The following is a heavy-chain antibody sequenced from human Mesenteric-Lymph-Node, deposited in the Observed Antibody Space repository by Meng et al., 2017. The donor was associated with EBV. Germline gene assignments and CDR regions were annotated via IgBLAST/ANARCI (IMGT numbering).Heavy chain of an antibody. CDR3: ATIPRGSFEGNLDS. D-gene: IGHD1-26*01. CDR2: LDPEDGRT. CDR1: GYTLTEFP. Sequence: QVHLVQSGAEVKKPGASVKVSCKVSGYTLTEFPMHWVRQAPGKGLEWMGGLDPEDGRTVYAQNFQGRVTMTEDTFAHTAYMELSSLTSEDTAVYYCATIPRGSFEGNLDSWGQGTLVTVSS. V-gene: IGHV1-24*01. J-gene: IGHJ4*02.